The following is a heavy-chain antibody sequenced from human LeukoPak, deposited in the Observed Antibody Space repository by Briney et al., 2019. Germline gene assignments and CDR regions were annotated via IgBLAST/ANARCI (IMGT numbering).Heavy chain of an antibody. V-gene: IGHV5-10-1*01. CDR3: TAGMTTVTNFDY. D-gene: IGHD4-17*01. Sequence: PGGSLRLSCKGSGYSFTNYWITWVDQMPGEGLEWMGRIDPTDSYTNYSPSFQGHVSISVDTSISTAYLQWSSLKASDTAMYYCTAGMTTVTNFDYWGQGTLVTVSS. CDR2: IDPTDSYT. J-gene: IGHJ4*02. CDR1: GYSFTNYW.